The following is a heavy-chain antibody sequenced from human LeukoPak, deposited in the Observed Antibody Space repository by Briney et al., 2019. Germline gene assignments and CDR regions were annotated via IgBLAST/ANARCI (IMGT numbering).Heavy chain of an antibody. CDR2: ISPNSGDT. V-gene: IGHV1-2*02. J-gene: IGHJ2*01. CDR3: VRALTTVATWLYL. Sequence: ASVKGSCKASGYTLTGYLMHWVRQAPGQGLEWMGWISPNSGDTKYAQKFQGRVTMTRDTSITTAYMELSRLTSDDTAVYYCVRALTTVATWLYLWGRGTLVTVSS. CDR1: GYTLTGYL. D-gene: IGHD4-17*01.